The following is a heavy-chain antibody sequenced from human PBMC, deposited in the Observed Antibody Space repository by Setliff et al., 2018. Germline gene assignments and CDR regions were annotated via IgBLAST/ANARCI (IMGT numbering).Heavy chain of an antibody. CDR2: MYTSGTT. CDR3: ARGRGYSSTWYALPYFDC. V-gene: IGHV4-4*08. D-gene: IGHD6-13*01. Sequence: PSETLSLTCTVSRGSISSSYWSWIRLPPGKGLEWIGYMYTSGTTEYNPSLNSRVTMSLDTSKNQFSLNLSSVTAADTAVFYCARGRGYSSTWYALPYFDCWGQGTLVTVSS. J-gene: IGHJ4*02. CDR1: RGSISSSY.